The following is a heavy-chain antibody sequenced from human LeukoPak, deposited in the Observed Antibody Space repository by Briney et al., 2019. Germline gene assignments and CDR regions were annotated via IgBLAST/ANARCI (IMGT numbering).Heavy chain of an antibody. V-gene: IGHV1-8*03. Sequence: ASVKFSCKASGYTFTSYDINCVRQATGQGLEWMGWMNPNSGNTGYAQKFQGRVTITRNTSISTAYMGLSSLRSEDTAVYYCALSYSSSYFDYWGQGTLVTVSS. CDR3: ALSYSSSYFDY. D-gene: IGHD6-6*01. CDR1: GYTFTSYD. CDR2: MNPNSGNT. J-gene: IGHJ4*02.